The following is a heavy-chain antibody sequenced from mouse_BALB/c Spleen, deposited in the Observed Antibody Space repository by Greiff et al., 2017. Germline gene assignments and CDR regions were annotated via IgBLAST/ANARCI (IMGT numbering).Heavy chain of an antibody. J-gene: IGHJ3*01. Sequence: EVNLVESGGGLVKPGGSLKLSCAASGFTFSSYTMSWVRQTPEKRLEWVATISSGGSYTYYPDSVKGRFTISRDNAKNTLYLQMSSLKSEDTAMYYCTRGDRSTMMSWFAYWGQGTLVTVSA. D-gene: IGHD2-4*01. CDR2: ISSGGSYT. CDR3: TRGDRSTMMSWFAY. V-gene: IGHV5-6-4*01. CDR1: GFTFSSYT.